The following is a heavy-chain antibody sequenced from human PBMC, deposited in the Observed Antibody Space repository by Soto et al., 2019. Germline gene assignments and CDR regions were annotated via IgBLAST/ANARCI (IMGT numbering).Heavy chain of an antibody. V-gene: IGHV4-39*07. CDR2: IYYSGYT. Sequence: PSETLSLTCTVSGGSISSSSYYWGWIRQPPGKGLEWIGSIYYSGYTYYNPSLKSRVTISVDTSKNQFSLKLSSVTAADTAVYYCATTDPAAAGRGWFAPWGRGTLVTVSP. CDR1: GGSISSSSYY. J-gene: IGHJ5*02. D-gene: IGHD6-13*01. CDR3: ATTDPAAAGRGWFAP.